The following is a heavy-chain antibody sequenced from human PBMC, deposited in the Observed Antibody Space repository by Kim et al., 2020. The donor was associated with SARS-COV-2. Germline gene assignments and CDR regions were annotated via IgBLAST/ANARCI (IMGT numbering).Heavy chain of an antibody. D-gene: IGHD6-13*01. Sequence: SVKVSCKASGGSFSSYAISWVRPAPGQGLEWMGGIMPILATAYYAETFQGRVTITADESTSTAYMELSSLDSDDTGVYYCARGSFSCSWRLDYWGQGTLVSVST. CDR3: ARGSFSCSWRLDY. CDR1: GGSFSSYA. CDR2: IMPILATA. V-gene: IGHV1-69*13. J-gene: IGHJ4*02.